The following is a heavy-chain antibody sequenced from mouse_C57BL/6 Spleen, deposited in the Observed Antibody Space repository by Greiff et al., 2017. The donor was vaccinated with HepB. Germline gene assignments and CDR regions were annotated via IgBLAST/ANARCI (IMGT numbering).Heavy chain of an antibody. CDR1: GFSLTSYA. V-gene: IGHV2-9-1*01. Sequence: QVQLKQSGPGLVAPSQSLSITCTVSGFSLTSYAISWVRQPPGKGLEWLGVIWTGGGTNYNSALKSRLSISKDNSKSQVFLKMNSLQTDDTARYYCARPFTTVVAKDYYAMDYWGQGTSVTVSS. CDR2: IWTGGGT. CDR3: ARPFTTVVAKDYYAMDY. J-gene: IGHJ4*01. D-gene: IGHD1-1*01.